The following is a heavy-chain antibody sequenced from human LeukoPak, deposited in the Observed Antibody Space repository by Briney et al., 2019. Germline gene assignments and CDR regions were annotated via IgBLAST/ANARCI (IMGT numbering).Heavy chain of an antibody. CDR3: AREGEIGYDLSDY. D-gene: IGHD5-12*01. CDR1: GYTFTNYY. V-gene: IGHV1-46*01. CDR2: INPSGGSK. Sequence: ASVKVSCKASGYTFTNYYMNWVRQAPGQGLEWMGIINPSGGSKSYAQKFQGRVTVTMDTSTSTVYMELSSLRSEDTAMYYCAREGEIGYDLSDYWGQGTLVTVSS. J-gene: IGHJ4*02.